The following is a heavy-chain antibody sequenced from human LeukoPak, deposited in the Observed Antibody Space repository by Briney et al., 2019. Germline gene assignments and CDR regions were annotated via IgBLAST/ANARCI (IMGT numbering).Heavy chain of an antibody. D-gene: IGHD4-23*01. V-gene: IGHV3-21*01. Sequence: GGSLRLSCAASGFTFNMYTMYWVRQAPGKGLEWVSSISSSTTYIYYADSVKGRFTISRDNVKNSLSLQMNSLRAEDTAVYYCARVDNYGGNPPDYWGLGTLVTVSS. CDR1: GFTFNMYT. J-gene: IGHJ4*02. CDR2: ISSSTTYI. CDR3: ARVDNYGGNPPDY.